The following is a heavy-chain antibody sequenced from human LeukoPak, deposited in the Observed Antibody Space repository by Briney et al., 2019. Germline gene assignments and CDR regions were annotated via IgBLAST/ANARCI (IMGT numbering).Heavy chain of an antibody. V-gene: IGHV3-23*01. Sequence: GGSLRLSCAASGFTFSSYAMSWVRQAPGKGLEWVSAISGSGGSTYYADSVKGRFTISRDNSKNTLYLQMNSPRAEDTAVYYCAKYADYYDYVWGSYENWGQGTLVTVSS. CDR1: GFTFSSYA. CDR2: ISGSGGST. CDR3: AKYADYYDYVWGSYEN. D-gene: IGHD3-16*01. J-gene: IGHJ4*02.